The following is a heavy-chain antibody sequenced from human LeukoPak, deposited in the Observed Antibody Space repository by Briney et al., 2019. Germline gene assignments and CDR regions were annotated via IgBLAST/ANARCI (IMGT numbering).Heavy chain of an antibody. CDR3: ARDLPPYYFDY. Sequence: SVKVSCKASGGIFSSYAISWVRQAPGLGLEWMGRIIPILGIANYAQKFQGRVTITADKSTSTAYMDLSSLRSEDTAVYYCARDLPPYYFDYWGQGTLVTVSS. CDR2: IIPILGIA. J-gene: IGHJ4*02. CDR1: GGIFSSYA. V-gene: IGHV1-69*04.